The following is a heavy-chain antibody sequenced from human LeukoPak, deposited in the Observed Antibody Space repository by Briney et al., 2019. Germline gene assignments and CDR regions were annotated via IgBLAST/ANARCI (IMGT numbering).Heavy chain of an antibody. CDR1: GFTFSSYA. CDR3: AKLGGQELQNCYVAV. CDR2: IIDICEST. V-gene: IGHV3-23*01. J-gene: IGHJ6*03. Sequence: GGSLRLSCAASGFTFSSYAMSWVRQAPGKGLEWVSGIIDICESTFYANFAKGSFTISRDNSNNTLYLKMNSLRAEDTAVYYCAKLGGQELQNCYVAVCGKGTTVAVSS. D-gene: IGHD3-16*01.